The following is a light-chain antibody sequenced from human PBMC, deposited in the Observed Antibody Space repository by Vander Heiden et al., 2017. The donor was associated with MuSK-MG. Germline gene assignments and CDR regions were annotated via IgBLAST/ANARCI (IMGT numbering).Light chain of an antibody. CDR1: SSNIGAGYD. V-gene: IGLV1-40*01. CDR3: QSYDSSLSGWVV. J-gene: IGLJ2*01. Sequence: QSVLTQPPSVSGAPGQRVTISCTGSSSNIGAGYDVHWYQQLPGTAPKLLIYGNSNRPSGVPDRFSSSKSGTSASLAITGLQAEDEADYYCQSYDSSLSGWVVFGGGTKLTVL. CDR2: GNS.